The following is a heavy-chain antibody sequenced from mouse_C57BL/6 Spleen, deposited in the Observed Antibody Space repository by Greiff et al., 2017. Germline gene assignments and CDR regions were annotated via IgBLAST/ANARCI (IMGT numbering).Heavy chain of an antibody. Sequence: QVQLQQPGAELVKPGASVKMSCKASGYTFTSYWITWVKQRPGQGLEWIGDIYPGSGSTNYNEKFKSKATLTVDTSSSTAYMQLSSLTSEDSAVYYCATNDYGSSYDYAMDYWGQGTSVTVSS. CDR1: GYTFTSYW. D-gene: IGHD1-1*01. CDR2: IYPGSGST. CDR3: ATNDYGSSYDYAMDY. V-gene: IGHV1-55*01. J-gene: IGHJ4*01.